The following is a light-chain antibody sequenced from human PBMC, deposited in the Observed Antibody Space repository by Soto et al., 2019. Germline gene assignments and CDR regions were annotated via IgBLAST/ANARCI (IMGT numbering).Light chain of an antibody. J-gene: IGLJ3*02. V-gene: IGLV2-23*01. CDR1: NSDVGSYKF. CDR3: CSFSGGGATWV. CDR2: EAT. Sequence: QSALTQPASVSGSPGQSITISCTGTNSDVGSYKFVSWYQQHPGKVPKLIIYEATKRPSGLSNRFSGSKSSNTASLTISGIQAEDEADYYCCSFSGGGATWVFGGGTKLTGL.